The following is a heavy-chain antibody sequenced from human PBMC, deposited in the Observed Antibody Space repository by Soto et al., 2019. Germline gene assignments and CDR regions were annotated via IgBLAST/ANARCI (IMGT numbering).Heavy chain of an antibody. CDR2: ISHLEST. CDR3: ASGRGYDSFDY. D-gene: IGHD5-12*01. V-gene: IGHV4-30-2*06. J-gene: IGHJ4*02. Sequence: PSETLSLTCTVSGASISYGGFSWSWIRQSPGKGLEWIGYISHLESTYFHPSFKSRLTMSIDRTRNQFSLKLSSVTAADMAVYYCASGRGYDSFDYWGQGVLVTVSS. CDR1: GASISYGGFS.